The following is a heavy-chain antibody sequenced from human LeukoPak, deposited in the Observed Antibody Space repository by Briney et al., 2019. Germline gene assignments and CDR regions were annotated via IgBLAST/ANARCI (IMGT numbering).Heavy chain of an antibody. CDR1: GGSLSAYY. V-gene: IGHV4-34*01. D-gene: IGHD4-17*01. CDR2: INHSGSA. Sequence: SETLSLTCAVYGGSLSAYYWSWIRQPPGKGLEWIGEINHSGSANSNPSLKSRVTISGDMSTNQLSLKLGSVTAADTAVYYCARDYGDYPYWYFDPWGRGTLVTVSS. CDR3: ARDYGDYPYWYFDP. J-gene: IGHJ2*01.